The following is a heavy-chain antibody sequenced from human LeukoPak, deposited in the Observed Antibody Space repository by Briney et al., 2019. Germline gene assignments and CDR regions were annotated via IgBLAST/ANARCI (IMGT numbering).Heavy chain of an antibody. CDR2: IYSGGST. D-gene: IGHD1-26*01. J-gene: IGHJ4*02. CDR1: GFTVSSNY. V-gene: IGHV3-53*01. CDR3: ARGLVAGATLASDY. Sequence: GGSLRLSCAASGFTVSSNYMSWVRQAPGKGLEWVSVIYSGGSTYYADSVKGRFTISRDNSKNTLYLQMNSLRAEDTAVYYCARGLVAGATLASDYWGQGTLVTVSS.